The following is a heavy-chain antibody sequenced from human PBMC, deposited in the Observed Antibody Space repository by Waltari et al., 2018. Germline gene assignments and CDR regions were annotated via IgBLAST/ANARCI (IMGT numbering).Heavy chain of an antibody. D-gene: IGHD2-8*02. V-gene: IGHV3-23*03. CDR2: SYTGGST. CDR3: AKEGGGVTFDI. CDR1: GFTFSNYV. Sequence: EVQLLQSGGGLVQPGGSLRLSCAGSGFTFSNYVMSWVRQAPGKGLEWVSVSYTGGSTHYAEAVKGRFTVSRDNSKSTLYLQMDTLTPEDTAVYYCAKEGGGVTFDIWGQGTMVTVSS. J-gene: IGHJ3*02.